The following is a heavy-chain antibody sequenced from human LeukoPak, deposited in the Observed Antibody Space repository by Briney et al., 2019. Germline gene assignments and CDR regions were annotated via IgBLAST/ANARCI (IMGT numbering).Heavy chain of an antibody. Sequence: PGGSLRLSCVVSGLSFSNYWMSWVRQAPGKGLEWVANINQDGSEKSYVDSVKGRFTISRDNAESSLYLQVNSLRAEETAVYYCARVNWEDTSCPGFDYWGQGTLVTVSS. CDR1: GLSFSNYW. CDR2: INQDGSEK. CDR3: ARVNWEDTSCPGFDY. V-gene: IGHV3-7*01. J-gene: IGHJ4*02. D-gene: IGHD2-2*01.